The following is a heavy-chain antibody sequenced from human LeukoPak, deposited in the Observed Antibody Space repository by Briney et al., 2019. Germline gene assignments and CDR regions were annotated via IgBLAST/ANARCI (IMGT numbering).Heavy chain of an antibody. D-gene: IGHD1-20*01. CDR3: ARAQGNPGLTGTSLFDY. Sequence: PGGSLRLSCAASGFTFDDYGMSWVRQAPGKGLEWVSGINWNGGSTGYADSVKGRFTISRDNAKNSLYLQMNSLRAEDTALYYCARAQGNPGLTGTSLFDYWGQGTLVTVSS. V-gene: IGHV3-20*04. J-gene: IGHJ4*02. CDR2: INWNGGST. CDR1: GFTFDDYG.